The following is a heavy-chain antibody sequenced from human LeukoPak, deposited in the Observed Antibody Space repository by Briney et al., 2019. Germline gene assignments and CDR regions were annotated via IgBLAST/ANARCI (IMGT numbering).Heavy chain of an antibody. CDR3: ARPPIAVASGAFDI. D-gene: IGHD6-19*01. CDR2: IYTSGST. J-gene: IGHJ3*02. V-gene: IGHV4-4*07. Sequence: ASETLSLTCTVSGGSISSYYWSWIRQPAGKGLEWIGRIYTSGSTNYNPSLKSRVTMSVDTSKNQFSLKLSSVTAADTAVYYCARPPIAVASGAFDIWGQGTMVTVSS. CDR1: GGSISSYY.